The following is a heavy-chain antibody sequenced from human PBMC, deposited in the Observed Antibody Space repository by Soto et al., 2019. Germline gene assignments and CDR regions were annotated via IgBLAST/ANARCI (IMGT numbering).Heavy chain of an antibody. Sequence: GGSLRLSCAASGFTVSSNYISWVRQAPGKGLEWVSVIYSGDTTNYGDSVKGRFTISRDNSKNTLYLQMNNLRAEDTAVYYCARARGYYESRGYSGYFFDFWGQGILVTVSS. V-gene: IGHV3-53*01. CDR3: ARARGYYESRGYSGYFFDF. D-gene: IGHD3-22*01. J-gene: IGHJ4*02. CDR2: IYSGDTT. CDR1: GFTVSSNY.